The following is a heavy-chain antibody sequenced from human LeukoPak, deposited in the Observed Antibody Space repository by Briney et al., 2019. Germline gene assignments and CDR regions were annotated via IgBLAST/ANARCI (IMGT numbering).Heavy chain of an antibody. D-gene: IGHD6-13*01. CDR1: GGSFSGYY. J-gene: IGHJ4*02. CDR3: AGGLYSSSWYYFDY. V-gene: IGHV4-59*08. Sequence: SETLSLTCAVYGGSFSGYYWSWIRQPPGKGLEWIGYIYYSGSTNYNPSLKSRVTISVDTSKNQFSLKLSSVTAADTAVYYCAGGLYSSSWYYFDYWGQGTLVTVSS. CDR2: IYYSGST.